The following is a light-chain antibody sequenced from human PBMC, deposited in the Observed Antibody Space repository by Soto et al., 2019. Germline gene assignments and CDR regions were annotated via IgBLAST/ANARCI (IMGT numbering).Light chain of an antibody. CDR1: QTISIW. V-gene: IGKV1-5*03. CDR2: KAS. J-gene: IGKJ1*01. Sequence: DIKMYQSPSTLSASEGDRVTITCRASQTISIWLAWYQQKPGKAPKLLIYKASTLKSGVPSRFSGSGSGTEFTLTINILQPDDFATYYCRHYNCFSWTFGQGTMV. CDR3: RHYNCFSWT.